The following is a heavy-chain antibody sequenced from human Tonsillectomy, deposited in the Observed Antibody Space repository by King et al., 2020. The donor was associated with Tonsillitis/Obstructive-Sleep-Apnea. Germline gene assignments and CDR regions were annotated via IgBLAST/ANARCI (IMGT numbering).Heavy chain of an antibody. D-gene: IGHD1-26*01. CDR1: GFSLSTSGVA. CDR3: AHQPYXXXQYDPYYYXXV. Sequence: TLKESGPTLVKPTQTLTLTCSFSGFSLSTSGVAVGWIRQPPGEALEWLALIYWHGDKRYSPSLKSRLTITKDTSKNQVVLIMTNMDPVDTATYYCAHQPYXXXQYDPYYYXXVWXXGTTVTVSS. V-gene: IGHV2-5*01. CDR2: IYWHGDK. J-gene: IGHJ6*03.